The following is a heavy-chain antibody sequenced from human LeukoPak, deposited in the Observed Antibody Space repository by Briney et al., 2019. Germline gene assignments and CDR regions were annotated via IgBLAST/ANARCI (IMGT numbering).Heavy chain of an antibody. CDR3: AKTARGYNYGPLDY. J-gene: IGHJ4*02. Sequence: GGSLRLSCAASGFTFSDFWMAWVRQAPGRGLEWVANIKPDGSQKYYVGSVKGRFSISRDNAENSLYLQMNSLRAEDTAVYYCAKTARGYNYGPLDYWGQGTLVTVSS. CDR1: GFTFSDFW. CDR2: IKPDGSQK. V-gene: IGHV3-7*01. D-gene: IGHD5-18*01.